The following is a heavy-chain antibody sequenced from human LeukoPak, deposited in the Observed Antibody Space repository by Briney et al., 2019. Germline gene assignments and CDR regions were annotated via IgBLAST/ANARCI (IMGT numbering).Heavy chain of an antibody. Sequence: SETLSLTCTVSGASISGYLWTWIRQPPGKGPEWIGYVYDNGDTNYHPSFTGRVYIYVDVSKNKFSLKLISVLAADTADYFCARLSDYDVDTSHYMDVWGKGTTVTVSS. V-gene: IGHV4-59*01. CDR2: VYDNGDT. D-gene: IGHD3-22*01. J-gene: IGHJ6*03. CDR1: GASISGYL. CDR3: ARLSDYDVDTSHYMDV.